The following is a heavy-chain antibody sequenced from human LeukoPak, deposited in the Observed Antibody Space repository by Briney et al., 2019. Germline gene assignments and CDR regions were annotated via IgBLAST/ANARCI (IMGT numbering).Heavy chain of an antibody. J-gene: IGHJ4*02. V-gene: IGHV4-59*09. Sequence: IAYIYYTARTNYTPSLNSRVTISVDTSKTQFSLKLSSVTAADTAVYYCARGKRDGYKGFGYWGQGTLVTVSS. CDR3: ARGKRDGYKGFGY. CDR2: IYYTART. D-gene: IGHD5-24*01.